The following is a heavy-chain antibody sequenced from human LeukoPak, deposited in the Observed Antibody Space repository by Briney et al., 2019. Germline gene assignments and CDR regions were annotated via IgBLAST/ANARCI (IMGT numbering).Heavy chain of an antibody. V-gene: IGHV3-23*01. CDR2: TSGSGGST. Sequence: QAGGSLRLSCAASGFTFSSYAMSWVRQAPGKGLEWVSATSGSGGSTYYADSVKGRFTISRDNSKNTLYLQMNSLRAEDTAVYYCAKGGANIVATIYFDYWGQGTLVTVSS. CDR3: AKGGANIVATIYFDY. CDR1: GFTFSSYA. J-gene: IGHJ4*02. D-gene: IGHD5-12*01.